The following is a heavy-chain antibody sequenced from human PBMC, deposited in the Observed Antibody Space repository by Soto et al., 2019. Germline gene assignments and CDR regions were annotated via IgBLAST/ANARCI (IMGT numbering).Heavy chain of an antibody. Sequence: ASVKVSCKASGYTFSGYNMHWVRQAPGQGLEWMGWINPNSGGTNFARKFQGRVTMTRDTSIGTAYMELTNLTSDDTAVYFCARDLLWSAQKPIDFWGQGTLVTVSS. CDR3: ARDLLWSAQKPIDF. CDR1: GYTFSGYN. V-gene: IGHV1-2*02. D-gene: IGHD2-21*01. J-gene: IGHJ4*02. CDR2: INPNSGGT.